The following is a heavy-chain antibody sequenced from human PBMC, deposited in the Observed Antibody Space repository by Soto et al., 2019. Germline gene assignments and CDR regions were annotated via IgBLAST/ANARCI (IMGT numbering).Heavy chain of an antibody. CDR2: IYWDDDK. V-gene: IGHV2-5*02. CDR3: AHSLYDCVWGTNWFDP. D-gene: IGHD3-16*01. J-gene: IGHJ5*02. Sequence: QITLKESGATLVKPTQTLTLTCTFSGFSLSTSGVGVGWIRQPPGKALEWLALIYWDDDKRYSPSLKSRLTITKDTTKNHVVLTMTNMDPVDTATYYCAHSLYDCVWGTNWFDPWGQGTLVTVSS. CDR1: GFSLSTSGVG.